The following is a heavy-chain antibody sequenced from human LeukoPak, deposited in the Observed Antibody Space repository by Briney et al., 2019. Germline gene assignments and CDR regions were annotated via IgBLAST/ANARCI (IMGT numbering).Heavy chain of an antibody. Sequence: PGGSLRLSCAASVFTFSSYSMHWLRQAPGKGLEWVSSISSSSSYIYYADSVKGRFTISRDNAKNSLYLQMNSLRAEDTAVYYCARVLSGWLWDYWGQGTLVTVSS. CDR3: ARVLSGWLWDY. J-gene: IGHJ4*02. CDR2: ISSSSSYI. CDR1: VFTFSSYS. D-gene: IGHD6-19*01. V-gene: IGHV3-21*01.